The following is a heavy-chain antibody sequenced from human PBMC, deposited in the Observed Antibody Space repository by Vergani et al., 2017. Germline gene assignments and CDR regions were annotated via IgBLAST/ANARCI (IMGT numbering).Heavy chain of an antibody. CDR2: IKHSGST. CDR3: ARGYCSSTSCYRFYYYYGMDV. Sequence: QVQLQQWGAGLLKPSETLSLTCAVYGGSFSGYYWSWIRQPPGKGLEWIGEIKHSGSTNYNPSLKSRVTISVDTSKNQFSLKLSSVTAADTAVYYCARGYCSSTSCYRFYYYYGMDVWGQGTTVTVSS. J-gene: IGHJ6*02. V-gene: IGHV4-34*01. CDR1: GGSFSGYY. D-gene: IGHD2-2*01.